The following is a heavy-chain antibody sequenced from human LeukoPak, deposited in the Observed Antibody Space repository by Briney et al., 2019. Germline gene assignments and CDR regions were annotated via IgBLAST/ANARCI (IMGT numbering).Heavy chain of an antibody. CDR1: GGSISSSSYY. Sequence: SETLSLTCTVSGGSISSSSYYWGWIRQPPGKGLEWIGSIYYSGSTYYNPSLKSRVTISVDTSKNQFSLKLSSVTAADTAVYYCAREDSLMGEYYFDYWGQGTLVTVSS. CDR3: AREDSLMGEYYFDY. V-gene: IGHV4-39*07. J-gene: IGHJ4*02. D-gene: IGHD3-16*01. CDR2: IYYSGST.